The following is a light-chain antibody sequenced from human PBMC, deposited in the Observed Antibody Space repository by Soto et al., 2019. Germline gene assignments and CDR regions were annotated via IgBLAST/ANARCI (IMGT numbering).Light chain of an antibody. J-gene: IGLJ3*02. CDR2: YDS. CDR1: NIGSKS. CDR3: QVWDSSSDWV. V-gene: IGLV3-21*04. Sequence: SYELTQPPSVPVAPGKTARITCGGNNIGSKSVHWYQQKPGQAPVLVIYYDSDRPSGIPERFSGSNSGNTATLTISRVEAGDEADYYCQVWDSSSDWVFGGGTKVTVL.